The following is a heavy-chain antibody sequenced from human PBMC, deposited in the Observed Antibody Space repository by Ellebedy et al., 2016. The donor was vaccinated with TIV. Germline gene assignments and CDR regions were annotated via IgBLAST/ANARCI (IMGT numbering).Heavy chain of an antibody. CDR1: GYTFTSYG. Sequence: AASVKVSCKASGYTFTSYGISWVRQAPGQGLEWMGWISAYNGNTNYAQKLQGRVTMTTDTSTSTAYMELRSLRSDDTTVYYCASRGGSGYSGYDPPADWGQGTLVTVSS. CDR2: ISAYNGNT. J-gene: IGHJ4*02. V-gene: IGHV1-18*04. D-gene: IGHD5-12*01. CDR3: ASRGGSGYSGYDPPAD.